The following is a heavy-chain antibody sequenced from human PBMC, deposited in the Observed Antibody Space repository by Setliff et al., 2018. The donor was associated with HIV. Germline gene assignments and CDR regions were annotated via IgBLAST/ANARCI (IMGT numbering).Heavy chain of an antibody. J-gene: IGHJ5*02. CDR2: INDVSTTI. D-gene: IGHD5-12*01. V-gene: IGHV3-48*01. CDR3: ARDRDIVSTMENWFDP. Sequence: PGGSLCLSCVASGFIFSKYSMNWVRQTPGEGLEWISYINDVSTTIYYADSVRGRFTISRDNAKNSLFLQLTSLRVGDTAIYYCARDRDIVSTMENWFDPWGQGTLVTVSS. CDR1: GFIFSKYS.